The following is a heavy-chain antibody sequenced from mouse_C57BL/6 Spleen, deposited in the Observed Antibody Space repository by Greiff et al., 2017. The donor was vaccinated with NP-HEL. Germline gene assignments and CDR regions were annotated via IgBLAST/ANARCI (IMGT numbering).Heavy chain of an antibody. D-gene: IGHD1-1*01. V-gene: IGHV1-82*01. CDR3: ARPHYYGSSYPFDY. CDR2: IYLGDGDT. Sequence: QVQLQQSGPELVKPGASVKISCKASGYAFSSSWMNWVKQRPGKGLEWIGRIYLGDGDTNYNGKFKGKATLTADKSSSTAYMQLSSLTSEDSAVYFCARPHYYGSSYPFDYWGQGTTLTVSS. J-gene: IGHJ2*01. CDR1: GYAFSSSW.